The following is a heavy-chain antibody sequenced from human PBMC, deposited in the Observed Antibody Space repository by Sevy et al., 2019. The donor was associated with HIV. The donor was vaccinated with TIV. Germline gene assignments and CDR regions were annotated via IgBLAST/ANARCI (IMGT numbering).Heavy chain of an antibody. J-gene: IGHJ5*02. Sequence: ASVKVSCKVSGYTLTKLSIHWVRQAPGKGLEWMGDFDPQEGETIYSQRFQGRLSMTVDTSTDTAYMELSSLTSEDSAVYYCATVGLRYRSGSSCYQGDWFDPWGQGTLVTVSS. CDR1: GYTLTKLS. V-gene: IGHV1-24*01. CDR3: ATVGLRYRSGSSCYQGDWFDP. D-gene: IGHD2-15*01. CDR2: FDPQEGET.